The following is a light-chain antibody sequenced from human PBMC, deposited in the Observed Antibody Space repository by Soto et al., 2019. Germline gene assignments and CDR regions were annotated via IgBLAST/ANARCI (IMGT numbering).Light chain of an antibody. Sequence: EIVLTQSPATLSLSPGERATLSCRASQSVSSYLAWYQQKPGQAPRLLIYDASNRATGTPARFSGSGSGKDFTLTISCLEPEDFAVYYCQQRSNWLTFGGGTKVEIK. CDR3: QQRSNWLT. V-gene: IGKV3-11*01. J-gene: IGKJ4*01. CDR1: QSVSSY. CDR2: DAS.